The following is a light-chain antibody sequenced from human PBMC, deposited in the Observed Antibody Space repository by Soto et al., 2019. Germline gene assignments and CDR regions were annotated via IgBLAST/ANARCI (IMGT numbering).Light chain of an antibody. Sequence: EMVVTQSPATLSVSPGERATLSCGASQDVSSNLALYQQKPGQAPSLLIYGASTRATGTPARFSGSGSGTHFTLTISSLEPEDFAVYYCQQRSNWPITFGQGTRLEI. CDR3: QQRSNWPIT. V-gene: IGKV3D-11*01. CDR1: QDVSSN. CDR2: GAS. J-gene: IGKJ5*01.